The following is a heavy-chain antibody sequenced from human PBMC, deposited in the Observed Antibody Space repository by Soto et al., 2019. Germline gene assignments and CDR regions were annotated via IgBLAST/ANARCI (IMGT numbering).Heavy chain of an antibody. CDR1: GFSFVNYG. CDR3: AKVAKPRVVIEYFDY. D-gene: IGHD3-3*01. CDR2: ISSSGGRT. Sequence: GGSLRLSCGTSGFSFVNYGMGWVRQAPGKGLEWVSGISSSGGRTYLADSVRGRFTISRDNSKNTMYLQMDSLRVEDTAVYYCAKVAKPRVVIEYFDYWGQGSLVTVSS. V-gene: IGHV3-23*01. J-gene: IGHJ4*02.